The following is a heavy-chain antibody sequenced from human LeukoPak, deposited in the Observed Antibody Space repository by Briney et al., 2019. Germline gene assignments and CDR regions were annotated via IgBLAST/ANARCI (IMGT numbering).Heavy chain of an antibody. CDR1: GGTFSSYA. V-gene: IGHV1-69*04. J-gene: IGHJ6*02. CDR2: IIPILGIA. CDR3: ARGRCSSPRCYTGVDYYYYGMDV. Sequence: ASVKVSCKASGGTFSSYAISWVRQAPGQGLEWMGRIIPILGIANYAQKFQGRVTITADKSTSTAYMELSSLRSEDTAVYYCARGRCSSPRCYTGVDYYYYGMDVWGQGTTVTVSS. D-gene: IGHD2-2*02.